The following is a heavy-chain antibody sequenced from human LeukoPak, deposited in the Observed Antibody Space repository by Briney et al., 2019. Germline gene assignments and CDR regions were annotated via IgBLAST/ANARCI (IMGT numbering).Heavy chain of an antibody. Sequence: SETLSLTCTVSGGSISSYYWSWIRQPPGKGLEWIGHIYYSGSTNYNPSLKSRVTISVDTSKNQFSLKLSSVTAADTAVYYCARFLSSGYSPYFYYGMDVWGQGTTVTVSS. J-gene: IGHJ6*02. CDR2: IYYSGST. CDR1: GGSISSYY. V-gene: IGHV4-59*01. CDR3: ARFLSSGYSPYFYYGMDV. D-gene: IGHD3-22*01.